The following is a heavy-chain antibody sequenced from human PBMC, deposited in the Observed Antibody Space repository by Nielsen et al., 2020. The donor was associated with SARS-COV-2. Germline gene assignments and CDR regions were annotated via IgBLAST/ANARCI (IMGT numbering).Heavy chain of an antibody. V-gene: IGHV3-9*01. CDR3: AKDFWAVAGGIDY. D-gene: IGHD6-19*01. CDR1: GFTFDDYA. CDR2: ISWNSGSI. J-gene: IGHJ4*02. Sequence: SLKISCAASGFTFDDYAMHWVRQAPGKGLEWVSGISWNSGSIGYADSVKGRFTISRDNAKNSLYLQMNSLRAEDTALYYCAKDFWAVAGGIDYWGQGTLVTVSS.